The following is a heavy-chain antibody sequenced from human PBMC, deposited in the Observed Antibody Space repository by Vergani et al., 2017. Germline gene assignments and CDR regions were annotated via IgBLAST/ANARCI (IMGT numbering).Heavy chain of an antibody. V-gene: IGHV4-61*02. J-gene: IGHJ6*02. CDR1: GGSISSGSYY. CDR2: IYTSGST. Sequence: QVQLQESGPGLVKPSQTLSLTCTVSGGSISSGSYYWSWIRQPAGKGLEWIGRIYTSGSTNYNPSLKSRVTISVATSKNQFSLKLSSVTAADTAVYYCARDSLDGMDVWGQGTTVTVSS. CDR3: ARDSLDGMDV.